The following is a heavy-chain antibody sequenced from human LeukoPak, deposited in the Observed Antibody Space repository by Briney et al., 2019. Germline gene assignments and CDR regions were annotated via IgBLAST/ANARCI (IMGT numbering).Heavy chain of an antibody. CDR2: ILISGNT. Sequence: SETLSLTCTVSGGSITTYYWSWIRQPAGKGLEWVGRILISGNTNYNPSLERRVTISADTSKNQFSLKLNSVTAADTAVYYCAIGRPRNATRLDDGYDFWGQGTKVTVSS. CDR3: AIGRPRNATRLDDGYDF. J-gene: IGHJ3*01. V-gene: IGHV4-4*07. D-gene: IGHD1-1*01. CDR1: GGSITTYY.